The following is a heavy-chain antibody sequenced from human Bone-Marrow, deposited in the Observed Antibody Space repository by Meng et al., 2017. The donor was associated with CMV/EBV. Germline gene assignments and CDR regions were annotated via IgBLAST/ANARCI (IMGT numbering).Heavy chain of an antibody. CDR2: IYYSGST. Sequence: SETLSLTCTVSGGSISSYYWSWIRQPPGKGLEWIGYIYYSGSTNYNPSLKSRVTISVDTSKNQFSLKLSSVTAADTAVYYCARDRTYYYDSSGYSYYYGMDVWGQGTTVTGSS. CDR3: ARDRTYYYDSSGYSYYYGMDV. V-gene: IGHV4-59*01. D-gene: IGHD3-22*01. J-gene: IGHJ6*01. CDR1: GGSISSYY.